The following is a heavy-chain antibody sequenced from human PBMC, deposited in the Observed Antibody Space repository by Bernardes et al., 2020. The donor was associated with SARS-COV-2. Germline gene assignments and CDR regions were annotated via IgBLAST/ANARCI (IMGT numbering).Heavy chain of an antibody. CDR2: IYYSGSI. Sequence: SETLSLTCTVSGGSISSYYWSWIRQPPGKGLEWIGSIYYSGSINYNPSLKGRVTISVETSENQFSLELSSVTAADTAVYYCATGAATYFYDSGGYYRFDYWGQGTPVTVSS. D-gene: IGHD3-22*01. V-gene: IGHV4-59*01. J-gene: IGHJ4*02. CDR1: GGSISSYY. CDR3: ATGAATYFYDSGGYYRFDY.